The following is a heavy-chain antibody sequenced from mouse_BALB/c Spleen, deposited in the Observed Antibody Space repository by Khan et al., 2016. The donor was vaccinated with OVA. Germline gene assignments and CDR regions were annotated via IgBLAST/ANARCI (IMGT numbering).Heavy chain of an antibody. CDR3: AISLNYSYGYAMDY. D-gene: IGHD2-12*01. CDR1: DYSITSDYA. V-gene: IGHV3-2*02. CDR2: ISSSGTT. Sequence: EVELVESGPGLVTPSQSLSLTCTVTDYSITSDYAWNWIRQFPGNKLEWMGYISSSGTTRSNPSLKSRISITRDPSKNQFFLQLKSVTTEDTATYYCAISLNYSYGYAMDYWGRGTSVTVSS. J-gene: IGHJ4*01.